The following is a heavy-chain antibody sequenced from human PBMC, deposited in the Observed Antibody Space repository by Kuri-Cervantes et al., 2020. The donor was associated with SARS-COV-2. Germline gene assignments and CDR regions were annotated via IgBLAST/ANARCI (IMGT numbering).Heavy chain of an antibody. J-gene: IGHJ6*03. Sequence: GGSLRLSCAASGFTFSSYAMSWVCQAPGKGLEWVPAISGSGGSTYYADSVKGRFTISRGNSKNTLYLQMNSLRAEDTAVYYCAKPKPTFIVVPAASYYYMDVWGKGTTVTVSS. D-gene: IGHD2-2*01. CDR2: ISGSGGST. CDR3: AKPKPTFIVVPAASYYYMDV. CDR1: GFTFSSYA. V-gene: IGHV3-23*01.